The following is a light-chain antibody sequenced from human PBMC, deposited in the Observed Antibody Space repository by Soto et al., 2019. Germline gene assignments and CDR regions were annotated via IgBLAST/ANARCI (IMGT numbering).Light chain of an antibody. J-gene: IGKJ3*01. CDR1: QSVGIH. V-gene: IGKV3-15*01. Sequence: IVMTQSPDTLSMSPGERAALSCRASQSVGIHLAWYQQKPGQAPRLLIYSASTRATGIPARFSASGSGTEFTLTISSLQSEDFAVYYCQQYNNWPLTFGPGTRVDIK. CDR3: QQYNNWPLT. CDR2: SAS.